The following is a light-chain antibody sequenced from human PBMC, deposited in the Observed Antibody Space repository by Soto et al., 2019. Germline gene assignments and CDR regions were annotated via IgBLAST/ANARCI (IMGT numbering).Light chain of an antibody. CDR1: QSVSSSY. Sequence: DIVLTQSPGTLSLSPGDRATLSCRASQSVSSSYLAWYQQRPGQAPRLLIYGASSRATGIPGRFSGSGSGTDFTLTVSRLEPEDSAVYYCQQYGSSSGTFGQGTKLEIK. V-gene: IGKV3-20*01. J-gene: IGKJ2*01. CDR2: GAS. CDR3: QQYGSSSGT.